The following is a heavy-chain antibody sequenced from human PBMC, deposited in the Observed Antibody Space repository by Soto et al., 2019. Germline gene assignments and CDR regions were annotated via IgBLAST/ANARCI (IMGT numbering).Heavy chain of an antibody. V-gene: IGHV3-43D*04. CDR3: AKDMGYSSSSAPPGYYYYGMDV. Sequence: GGSLSLSCAASGFTFDDSAMHWVRQAPGKGLEWVAVIRWDGDSTDYADSGKGRLTISRDNSKNSLYLQMNSLRAEDTALYYCAKDMGYSSSSAPPGYYYYGMDVWGQGTTVTISS. CDR2: IRWDGDST. D-gene: IGHD6-6*01. J-gene: IGHJ6*02. CDR1: GFTFDDSA.